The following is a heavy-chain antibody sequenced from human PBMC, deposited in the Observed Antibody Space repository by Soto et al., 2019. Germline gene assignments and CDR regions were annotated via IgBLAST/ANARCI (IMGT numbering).Heavy chain of an antibody. CDR1: GFTFSSYS. CDR3: ARSVAALEYGMDV. V-gene: IGHV3-21*01. J-gene: IGHJ6*02. Sequence: GGSLRLSCAASGFTFSSYSMNWVRQAPGKGLEWVSSISSSSSYIYYADSVKGRFTISRDNAKNSLYLQMNSLRAEDTAVYYCARSVAALEYGMDVWGQGTTVTVSS. D-gene: IGHD6-6*01. CDR2: ISSSSSYI.